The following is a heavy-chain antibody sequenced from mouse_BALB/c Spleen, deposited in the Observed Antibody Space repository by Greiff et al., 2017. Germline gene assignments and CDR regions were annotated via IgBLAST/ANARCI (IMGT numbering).Heavy chain of an antibody. CDR2: IDPANGNT. V-gene: IGHV14-3*02. J-gene: IGHJ2*01. CDR3: ARSYYRYDGDYFDY. D-gene: IGHD2-14*01. Sequence: EVQLQQSGAELVKPGASVKLSCTASGFNIKDTYMHWVKQRPEQGLEWIGRIDPANGNTKYDPKFQGKATITADTSSNTAYLQLSSLTSEDTAVYYCARSYYRYDGDYFDYWGQGTTLTVSS. CDR1: GFNIKDTY.